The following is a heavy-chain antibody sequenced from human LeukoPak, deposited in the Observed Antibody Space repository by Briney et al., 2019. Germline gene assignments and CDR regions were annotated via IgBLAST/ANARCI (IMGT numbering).Heavy chain of an antibody. CDR1: GGSFSGYY. CDR2: INHSGST. D-gene: IGHD2-2*01. J-gene: IGHJ5*02. CDR3: ARSVVPAALNWFDP. V-gene: IGHV4-34*01. Sequence: SETLSLTCAVYGGSFSGYYWSWIRQPPGKGLEWIGEINHSGSTNYNPSLKSRVTISVDTSKNQFSLKLSSVTAADTAVYYCARSVVPAALNWFDPWGQGTLVTVS.